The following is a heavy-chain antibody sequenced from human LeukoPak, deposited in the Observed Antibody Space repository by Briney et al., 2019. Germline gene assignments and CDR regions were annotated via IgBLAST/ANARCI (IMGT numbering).Heavy chain of an antibody. V-gene: IGHV3-23*01. CDR2: IGTGTTNA. Sequence: GGSLRLSCEASGFTFSCHAMSWVRQAPGKGLEWVSVIGTGTTNAYYADSVKGRFTISRDNSKNTVYLQMSSLRPEDTAVYYCAKRVAAAGRTYYFDYWGQGTLVIVSS. CDR3: AKRVAAAGRTYYFDY. D-gene: IGHD6-13*01. CDR1: GFTFSCHA. J-gene: IGHJ4*02.